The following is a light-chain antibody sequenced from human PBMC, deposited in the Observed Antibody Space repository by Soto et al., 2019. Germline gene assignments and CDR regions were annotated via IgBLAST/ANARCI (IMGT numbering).Light chain of an antibody. J-gene: IGLJ3*02. Sequence: QSVLTQPASVSGSPGQSITISCTGTSSDVGIYNYVSWYQQHPVKAPKLIICEVYNRPSGVSNRFSGSKSGNTASLTISGLRPEDEDDYYCTSFTTSSIWVFGGGTKLTVL. CDR1: SSDVGIYNY. CDR3: TSFTTSSIWV. CDR2: EVY. V-gene: IGLV2-14*01.